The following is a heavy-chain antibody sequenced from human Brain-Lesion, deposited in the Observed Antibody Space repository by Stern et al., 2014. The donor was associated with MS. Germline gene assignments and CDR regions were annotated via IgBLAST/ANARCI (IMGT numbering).Heavy chain of an antibody. Sequence: QLQLQESGPGLVKPSQTLSLSCTVSGGSISSGGYYWSWIRQPAGKGLEWIGRIFNSGSNSYNPSLKSRVTISIDTSKNQFSLRLNSMTAADTAVYYCARGRVVPGFQYYATDVWGQGTTVIVSS. CDR2: IFNSGSN. CDR1: GGSISSGGYY. J-gene: IGHJ6*02. V-gene: IGHV4-61*02. D-gene: IGHD2-2*01. CDR3: ARGRVVPGFQYYATDV.